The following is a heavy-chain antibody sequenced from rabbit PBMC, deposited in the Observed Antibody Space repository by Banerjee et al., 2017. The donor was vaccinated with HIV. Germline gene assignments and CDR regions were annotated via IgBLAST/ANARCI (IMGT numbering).Heavy chain of an antibody. V-gene: IGHV1S40*01. J-gene: IGHJ4*01. CDR1: GFDLSSYYY. CDR2: IYAGSSGST. D-gene: IGHD2-1*01. Sequence: QSLEESGGGLVKPEGSLTLTCKASGFDLSSYYYMCWVRQAPGKGLEWIACIYAGSSGSTYYASWAKGRFTISKTSSTTVTLRMTSLTAADTATYFCARDGIDYWDYFTLWGPGTLVTVS. CDR3: ARDGIDYWDYFTL.